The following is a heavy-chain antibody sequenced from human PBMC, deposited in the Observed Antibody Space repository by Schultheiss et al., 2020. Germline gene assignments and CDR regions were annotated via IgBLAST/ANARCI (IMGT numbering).Heavy chain of an antibody. CDR3: ARRNYGDYGPSVDY. Sequence: SETLSLTCAVSGGSISSGGYSWSWIRQPPGKGLEWIGYIYHSGSTYYNPSLKSRVTISVDRSKNQFSLKLSSVTAADTAVYYCARRNYGDYGPSVDYWGQGTLVTVSS. V-gene: IGHV4-30-2*01. D-gene: IGHD4-17*01. CDR2: IYHSGST. CDR1: GGSISSGGYS. J-gene: IGHJ4*02.